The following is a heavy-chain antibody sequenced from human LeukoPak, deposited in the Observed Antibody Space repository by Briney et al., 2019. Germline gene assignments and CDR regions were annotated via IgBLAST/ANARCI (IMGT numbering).Heavy chain of an antibody. D-gene: IGHD6-6*01. CDR3: ARVGIGAARPVAYFDY. Sequence: SVKVSCKASGGTFSSYAISWVRQAPGQGLEWMGGIIPIFGTANYAQKFQGRVTITTDESTSTAYMELSSLRSEATAVYYCARVGIGAARPVAYFDYWGQGTLVTVSS. CDR1: GGTFSSYA. V-gene: IGHV1-69*05. CDR2: IIPIFGTA. J-gene: IGHJ4*02.